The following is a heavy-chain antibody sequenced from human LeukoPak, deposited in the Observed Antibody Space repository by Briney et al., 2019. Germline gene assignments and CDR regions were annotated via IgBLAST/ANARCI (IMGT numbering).Heavy chain of an antibody. CDR2: IYYSGST. CDR1: GGSISSSSYS. D-gene: IGHD3-22*01. Sequence: SETLSLTCTVSGGSISSSSYSWGWIRQPPGKGLERIGSIYYSGSTYYNPSLKSRVTISVDTSKNQFSLNLSSVTAADTAVYYCARLYYDSSGYYQICYFDYWGQGTLVTVSS. J-gene: IGHJ4*02. V-gene: IGHV4-39*01. CDR3: ARLYYDSSGYYQICYFDY.